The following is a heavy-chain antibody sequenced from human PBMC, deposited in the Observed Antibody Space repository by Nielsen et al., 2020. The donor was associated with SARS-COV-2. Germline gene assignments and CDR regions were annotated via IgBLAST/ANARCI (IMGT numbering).Heavy chain of an antibody. CDR3: ARHLSTSFYTALGL. CDR1: GGSFSGHY. Sequence: SETLSLTCAVYGGSFSGHYWSWIRQTPGKGLEWIGEITHAGTTNYNPSLQSRVTISVDTSKNQFSLKLSSVTAADTAVYYCARHLSTSFYTALGLWGQGTLVTVSS. CDR2: ITHAGTT. V-gene: IGHV4-34*01. D-gene: IGHD2-2*02. J-gene: IGHJ4*02.